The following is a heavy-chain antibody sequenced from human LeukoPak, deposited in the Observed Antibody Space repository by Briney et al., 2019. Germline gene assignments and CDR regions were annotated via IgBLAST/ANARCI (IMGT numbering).Heavy chain of an antibody. D-gene: IGHD3-10*01. V-gene: IGHV4-39*02. CDR2: IYYSGST. Sequence: SETLSLTCTVSGGSISSSSYYWGWIRQPPGKGLEWIGSIYYSGSTYYNPSLKSRVTISVDTSKNQFSLKLSSLTAADTAVYYCARESYGSGSYYNRWGQGTLVTVSS. CDR1: GGSISSSSYY. J-gene: IGHJ5*02. CDR3: ARESYGSGSYYNR.